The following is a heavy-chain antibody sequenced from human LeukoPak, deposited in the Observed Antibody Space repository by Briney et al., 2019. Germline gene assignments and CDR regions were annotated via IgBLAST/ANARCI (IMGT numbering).Heavy chain of an antibody. CDR3: AREAYRYGSGSSLDY. CDR1: GGSISSSNW. V-gene: IGHV4-4*02. CDR2: IYHSGST. J-gene: IGHJ4*02. Sequence: KPSGTLSLTCAVSGGSISSSNWWSWVRQPPGKGLEWIGEIYHSGSTNYNPSLKSRVTISVDKSKNQFSLKLSSVTAADTAVYYCAREAYRYGSGSSLDYWGQGTLVTVSS. D-gene: IGHD3-10*01.